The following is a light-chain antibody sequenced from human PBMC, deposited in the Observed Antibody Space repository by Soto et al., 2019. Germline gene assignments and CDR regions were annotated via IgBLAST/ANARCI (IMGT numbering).Light chain of an antibody. CDR2: GAS. CDR3: QQYINWPLT. V-gene: IGKV3-15*01. CDR1: QSVTSK. J-gene: IGKJ5*01. Sequence: EIVMTQSPATLSVSPGERATLSCRASQSVTSKLGWYQQKPGQAPRLLIYGASTRATGIPVRFSGSGSGTEFSLTISSLQSEDFAVYYCQQYINWPLTFGQGTRLEIK.